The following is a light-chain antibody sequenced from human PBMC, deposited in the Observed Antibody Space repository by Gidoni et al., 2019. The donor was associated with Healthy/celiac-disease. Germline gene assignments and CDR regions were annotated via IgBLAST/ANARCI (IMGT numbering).Light chain of an antibody. J-gene: IGLJ3*02. CDR2: GNS. CDR3: QSYDSSHWV. V-gene: IGLV1-40*01. Sequence: QSVLTQPPSVSGAPGQRVTISCTGSSSHIGAGYDVHWYQQLPGTAPKLLIYGNSNRPSGVPDRFSCSKSGTSASLAITGLQAEDEADYYCQSYDSSHWVFGGGTKLTVL. CDR1: SSHIGAGYD.